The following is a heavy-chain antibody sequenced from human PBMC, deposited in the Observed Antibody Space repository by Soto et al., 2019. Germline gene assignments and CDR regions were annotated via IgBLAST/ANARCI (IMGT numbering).Heavy chain of an antibody. CDR2: IKSKTDGGTT. V-gene: IGHV3-15*07. CDR1: GFTFSNAW. Sequence: GGSLRLSCAASGFTFSNAWMNLVRRAPGKGLEWVGRIKSKTDGGTTDYAAPVKGRFTISRDDSKNTLYLQMNSLKTEDTAVYYCTPVRGTPAYYYHGMDVWGQGTTVTVSS. J-gene: IGHJ6*02. CDR3: TPVRGTPAYYYHGMDV.